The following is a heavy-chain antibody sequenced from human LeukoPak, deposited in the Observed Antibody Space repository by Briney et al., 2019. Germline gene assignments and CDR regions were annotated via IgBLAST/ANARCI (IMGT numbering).Heavy chain of an antibody. D-gene: IGHD6-19*01. Sequence: GGSLRLSCAVSGFTVSDNYISWVRQAPGKGLEWVSIFYAGGTTYYADSVKGRFTMSRDSSKNTLFLQMNSLRAEDTAVYYCARDALAGQWSPPGLWGQGTLVTVSS. CDR1: GFTVSDNY. V-gene: IGHV3-66*01. CDR2: FYAGGTT. J-gene: IGHJ4*02. CDR3: ARDALAGQWSPPGL.